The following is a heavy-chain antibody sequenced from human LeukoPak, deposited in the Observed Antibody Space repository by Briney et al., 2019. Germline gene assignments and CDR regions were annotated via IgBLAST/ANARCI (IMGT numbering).Heavy chain of an antibody. V-gene: IGHV3-23*01. Sequence: QTGGSLRLSCAASGFTFSSYAMSWVRQAPGKGLDWVSGISGGGGSTDYADSVKGRFTISRDNSKNTLYLQMNSLRAEDTAVYYCAKGYCSSSSCYSYAFDIWGQGTVVTVSS. CDR2: ISGGGGST. CDR1: GFTFSSYA. J-gene: IGHJ3*02. D-gene: IGHD2-2*01. CDR3: AKGYCSSSSCYSYAFDI.